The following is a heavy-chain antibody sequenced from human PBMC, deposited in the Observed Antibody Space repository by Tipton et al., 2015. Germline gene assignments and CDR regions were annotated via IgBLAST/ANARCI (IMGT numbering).Heavy chain of an antibody. D-gene: IGHD6-19*01. CDR1: GGSISSEY. J-gene: IGHJ2*01. Sequence: LRLSCTVSGGSISSEYWSWIRQPPGKGLEWIGYVFYTGSTYYNPSLESRVTISEDTFENQFSLKLSSVTAADTAVYYCARGHYVSGWYSHYFDLWGRGSLVTVSS. CDR2: VFYTGST. CDR3: ARGHYVSGWYSHYFDL. V-gene: IGHV4-59*01.